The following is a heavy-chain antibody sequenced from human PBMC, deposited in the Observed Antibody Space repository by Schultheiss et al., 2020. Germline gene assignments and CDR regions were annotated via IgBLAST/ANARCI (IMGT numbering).Heavy chain of an antibody. CDR2: ISGSGGST. Sequence: GGSLRLSCAASGFTFSSYAMSWVRQAPGKGLEWVSAISGSGGSTYYADSVKGRFTISRDNSKNTLYLQMNSLRAEDTAVYYCARDRGRVGDHFHFDFWGQGTLVTVSS. CDR1: GFTFSSYA. J-gene: IGHJ4*02. V-gene: IGHV3-23*01. D-gene: IGHD3-16*01. CDR3: ARDRGRVGDHFHFDF.